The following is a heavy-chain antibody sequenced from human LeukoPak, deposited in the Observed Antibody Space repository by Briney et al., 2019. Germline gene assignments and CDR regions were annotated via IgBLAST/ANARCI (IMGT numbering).Heavy chain of an antibody. Sequence: SETLSLTCTVSGGSISSSSYYWGWIRQPPGKGLEWIGSIYYSGSTYYNPSLKSRVTISVDTSKNQFSLKLSSVTAADTAVYYCARDEFRDDYYYYGMDVWGQGTTVTVSS. CDR2: IYYSGST. V-gene: IGHV4-39*07. J-gene: IGHJ6*02. D-gene: IGHD3-10*01. CDR1: GGSISSSSYY. CDR3: ARDEFRDDYYYYGMDV.